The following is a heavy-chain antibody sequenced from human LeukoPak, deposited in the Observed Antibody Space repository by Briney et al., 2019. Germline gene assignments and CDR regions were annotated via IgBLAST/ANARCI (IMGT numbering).Heavy chain of an antibody. Sequence: GGSLRLSCAASGFTFSSYWMSWVRQAPGKGRGWVANIKQDGSEKYYVDSVKGRFTISRDNAKNSLYLQMNSLRAEDTAVYYCATREYDFWSGYPDAFDIWGQGTMVTVSS. CDR2: IKQDGSEK. D-gene: IGHD3-3*01. CDR3: ATREYDFWSGYPDAFDI. J-gene: IGHJ3*02. V-gene: IGHV3-7*01. CDR1: GFTFSSYW.